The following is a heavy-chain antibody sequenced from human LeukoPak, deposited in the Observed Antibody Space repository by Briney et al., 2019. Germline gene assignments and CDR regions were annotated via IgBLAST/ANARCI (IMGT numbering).Heavy chain of an antibody. J-gene: IGHJ6*02. Sequence: GGSLRLSCAASGFTFSSYAMSWVRQAPGKGLKWVSALSGSGGSIYYADSVKGRFTISRDNSKNTLYLQMNSLRAEDTAVYYCAREGYSYGSDYYGMDVWGQGTTVTVSS. CDR3: AREGYSYGSDYYGMDV. D-gene: IGHD5-18*01. V-gene: IGHV3-23*01. CDR1: GFTFSSYA. CDR2: LSGSGGSI.